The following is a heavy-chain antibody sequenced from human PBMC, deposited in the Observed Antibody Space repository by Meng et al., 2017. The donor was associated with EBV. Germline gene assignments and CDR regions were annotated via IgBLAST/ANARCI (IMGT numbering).Heavy chain of an antibody. D-gene: IGHD3-10*01. CDR3: ASESGRGYTPDY. Sequence: QVQLGPSAAEVKKPGSSVKVSCKTSGGPFRNYAISWVRQAPGQGLEWLGGFLPTLGAPNYAQKFHGRVSITADESTSTHYMDLSSLRSEDTAVYYCASESGRGYTPDYWGQGTLVTVSS. CDR2: FLPTLGAP. CDR1: GGPFRNYA. J-gene: IGHJ4*02. V-gene: IGHV1-69*01.